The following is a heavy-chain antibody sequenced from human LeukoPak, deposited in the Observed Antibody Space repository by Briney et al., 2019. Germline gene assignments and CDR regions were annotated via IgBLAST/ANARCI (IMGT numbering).Heavy chain of an antibody. V-gene: IGHV5-51*01. Sequence: GASLKISCKGSGYSFTSYWIGWVRQMPGKGLEWMGIIYPGDSDTRYSPSFQGQVTISADKSISTAYLQWSSLKASDTAMYYCARGKYCSSTSCYDGWLGAFDPWGQGTLVTVSS. CDR3: ARGKYCSSTSCYDGWLGAFDP. CDR1: GYSFTSYW. J-gene: IGHJ5*02. D-gene: IGHD2-2*01. CDR2: IYPGDSDT.